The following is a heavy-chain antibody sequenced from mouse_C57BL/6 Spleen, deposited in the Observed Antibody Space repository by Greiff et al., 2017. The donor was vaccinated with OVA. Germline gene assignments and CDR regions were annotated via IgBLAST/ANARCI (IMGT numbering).Heavy chain of an antibody. J-gene: IGHJ1*03. D-gene: IGHD2-1*01. V-gene: IGHV7-3*01. CDR3: ARYDGNHWYFDV. Sequence: EVKLVESGGGLVQPGGSLSLSCAASGFTFTDYYMSWVRQPPGKALEWLGFIRNKANGYTTEYSASVKGRFTISRDNSQSILYLQMNALRAEDSATYYCARYDGNHWYFDVWGTGTTVTVSS. CDR1: GFTFTDYY. CDR2: IRNKANGYTT.